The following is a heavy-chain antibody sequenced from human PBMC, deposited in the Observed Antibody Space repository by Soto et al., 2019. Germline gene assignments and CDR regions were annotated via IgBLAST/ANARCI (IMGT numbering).Heavy chain of an antibody. CDR2: ISISSST. Sequence: PGGSLRLSCAASGFTFSSYSMNWVRQAPGKGLEWVSYISISSSTTYADSVKGRFTISRDNAKNTLYLQMNSLRAEDTAVYYCATRSSLRPFDIWGQGTMVTVSS. CDR1: GFTFSSYS. J-gene: IGHJ3*02. CDR3: ATRSSLRPFDI. V-gene: IGHV3-48*04. D-gene: IGHD1-26*01.